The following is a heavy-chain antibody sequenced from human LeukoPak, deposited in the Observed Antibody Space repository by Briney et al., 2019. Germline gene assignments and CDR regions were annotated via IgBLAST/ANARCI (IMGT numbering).Heavy chain of an antibody. CDR2: IYYSGST. CDR3: ARDRRERSDFWSGTDAFDI. J-gene: IGHJ3*02. CDR1: GGSISSYY. V-gene: IGHV4-59*01. Sequence: SETLSLTCTVSGGSISSYYWSWIRQPPGKGLEWIGYIYYSGSTNYNPSLKSRVTISVDTSKNQFSLKLSSVTAADTAAYYCARDRRERSDFWSGTDAFDIWGQGTMVTVSS. D-gene: IGHD3-3*01.